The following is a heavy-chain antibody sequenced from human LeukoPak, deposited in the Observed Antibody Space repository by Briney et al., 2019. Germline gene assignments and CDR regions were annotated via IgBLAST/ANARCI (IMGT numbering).Heavy chain of an antibody. CDR3: ARGPTIRFLEWLGYYYMDV. CDR1: GGSFSDYY. CDR2: TNHSGST. J-gene: IGHJ6*03. V-gene: IGHV4-34*01. D-gene: IGHD3-3*01. Sequence: PSETLSLTCAVYGGSFSDYYWTWIRQPPGKGLEWIGETNHSGSTNYNPSLKSRVTISEDTSNNQFSLKLTSVTAADTAVYYCARGPTIRFLEWLGYYYMDVRGKGTTVTVSS.